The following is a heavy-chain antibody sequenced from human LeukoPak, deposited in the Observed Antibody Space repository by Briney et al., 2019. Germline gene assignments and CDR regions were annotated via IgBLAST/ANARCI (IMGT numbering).Heavy chain of an antibody. J-gene: IGHJ4*02. CDR1: GGSFRNYY. D-gene: IGHD3-22*01. V-gene: IGHV4-34*01. Sequence: PSETLSLTCAVYGGSFRNYYWSWIRQPPGKGLEWIGEINHSGSTTYNPSLKSRVTISVDRSKNQFSLKLGSVTAADTAVYYCARGPDFYDSSGYYPIWGQGTLVTVSS. CDR2: INHSGST. CDR3: ARGPDFYDSSGYYPI.